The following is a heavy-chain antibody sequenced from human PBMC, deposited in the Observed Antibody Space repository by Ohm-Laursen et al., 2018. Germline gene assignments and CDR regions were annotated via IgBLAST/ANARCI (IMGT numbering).Heavy chain of an antibody. D-gene: IGHD3-22*01. CDR2: IYYSGNT. CDR3: ARGVGYYYYFDY. CDR1: GGSISSFY. V-gene: IGHV4-59*01. J-gene: IGHJ4*02. Sequence: SETLSLTCIVSGGSISSFYWTWIRQPPGKGLEWIGYIYYSGNTNYNPSLKSRVTISVDTSKNQFSLKLSSVTAADTAVYYCARGVGYYYYFDYWGQGTLVTVSS.